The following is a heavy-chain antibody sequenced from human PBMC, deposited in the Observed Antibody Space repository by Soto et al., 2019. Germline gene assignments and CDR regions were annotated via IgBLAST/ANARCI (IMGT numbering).Heavy chain of an antibody. V-gene: IGHV3-30-3*01. CDR3: ARESSSWDSNWFDP. Sequence: QVQLVESGGGVVQPGRSLRLSCAASGFTFSSYAMHWVRQAPGKGLEWVAVISYDGSNKYYAGSVKGRFTISRDNSKNTLYLQMNSLRAEDTAVYYCARESSSWDSNWFDPWGQGTLVTVSS. J-gene: IGHJ5*02. CDR1: GFTFSSYA. D-gene: IGHD6-13*01. CDR2: ISYDGSNK.